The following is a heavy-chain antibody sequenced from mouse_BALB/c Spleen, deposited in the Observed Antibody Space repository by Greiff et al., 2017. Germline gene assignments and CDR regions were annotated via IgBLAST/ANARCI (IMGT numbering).Heavy chain of an antibody. Sequence: VMLVESGAELVRPGSSVKISCKASGYAFSSYWMNWVKQRPGQGLEWIGQIYPGDGDTNYNGKFKGKATLTADKSSSTAYMQLSSLTSEDSAVYFCARYYGSSSGYFDYWGQGTTLTVSS. CDR3: ARYYGSSSGYFDY. V-gene: IGHV1-80*01. CDR2: IYPGDGDT. D-gene: IGHD1-1*01. J-gene: IGHJ2*01. CDR1: GYAFSSYW.